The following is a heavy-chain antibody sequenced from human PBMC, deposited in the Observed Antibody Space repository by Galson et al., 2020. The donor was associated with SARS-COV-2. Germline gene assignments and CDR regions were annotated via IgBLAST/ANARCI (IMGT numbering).Heavy chain of an antibody. CDR2: ISAGGANR. Sequence: GESLKISCAASGFVFNSYTMAWVRQTPGQGLEWVSSISAGGANRHYANSVKGRVTISRDNSKNTLDLEMSSLRAEDTAIYYCAKDRYCSATSCYKGFDYWGPGILVTVSS. CDR1: GFVFNSYT. V-gene: IGHV3-23*01. J-gene: IGHJ4*02. CDR3: AKDRYCSATSCYKGFDY. D-gene: IGHD2-2*02.